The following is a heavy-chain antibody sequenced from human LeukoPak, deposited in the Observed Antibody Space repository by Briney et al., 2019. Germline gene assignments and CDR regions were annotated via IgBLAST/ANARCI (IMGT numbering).Heavy chain of an antibody. Sequence: SETLSLTCTVSGGSISSSSYYWGWIRQPPGKGLEWIGSIYYSGSTYYNPSLKSRVTISVDTSKNQFSLKLSSVTAADTAVYYCARLAHEEWLLSSYYFDYWGQGTLVTVSS. V-gene: IGHV4-39*01. J-gene: IGHJ4*02. CDR1: GGSISSSSYY. D-gene: IGHD3-3*01. CDR3: ARLAHEEWLLSSYYFDY. CDR2: IYYSGST.